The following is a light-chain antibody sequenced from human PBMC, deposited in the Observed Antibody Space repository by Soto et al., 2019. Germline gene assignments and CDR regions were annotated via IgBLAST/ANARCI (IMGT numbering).Light chain of an antibody. V-gene: IGKV1-27*01. J-gene: IGKJ3*01. Sequence: DIQMTQSPSSLSASIGDRVTITCRASQDISDYLAWYQQKPGKVPKLLIYAASTLQSGVPSRFSGSGSGTEFTLTISSLQSEDVATYYCQSYDGAPLTFGPGTKVDIK. CDR2: AAS. CDR3: QSYDGAPLT. CDR1: QDISDY.